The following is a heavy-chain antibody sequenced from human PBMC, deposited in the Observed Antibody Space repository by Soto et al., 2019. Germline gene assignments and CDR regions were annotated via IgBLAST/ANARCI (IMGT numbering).Heavy chain of an antibody. V-gene: IGHV4-4*02. D-gene: IGHD6-13*01. CDR1: SGSIDNVYW. J-gene: IGHJ4*02. CDR2: TSHDGVT. CDR3: ARRYGTVFDF. Sequence: SETLSLTCAVSSGSIDNVYWWSWVRQSPGKGLEWIGETSHDGVTNYNPSLKSRVTISVDTSKNQFSLKLSSVTAADTAVYYCARRYGTVFDFWGQGTLVTVSS.